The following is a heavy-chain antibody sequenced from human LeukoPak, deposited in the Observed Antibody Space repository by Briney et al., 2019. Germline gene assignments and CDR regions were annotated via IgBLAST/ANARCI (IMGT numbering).Heavy chain of an antibody. Sequence: SETLSLTCTVSGGSISSSSYYWGWIRQPPGKGLEWIGSIYYSGSTYYNPSLKSRVTISVDTSKNQFSLKLSSVTAADTAVYYCARSYYDFWSGYAEPLYWGQGTLVTVSS. J-gene: IGHJ4*02. D-gene: IGHD3-3*01. CDR3: ARSYYDFWSGYAEPLY. V-gene: IGHV4-39*01. CDR2: IYYSGST. CDR1: GGSISSSSYY.